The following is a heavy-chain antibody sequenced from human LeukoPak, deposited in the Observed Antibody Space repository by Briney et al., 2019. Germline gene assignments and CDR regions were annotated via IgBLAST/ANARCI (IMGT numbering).Heavy chain of an antibody. Sequence: GGSLRLSCSASGFTFSSYAMHWVRQAPGKGLEWVSSISSSSSYIYYADSVKGRFTISRDNAKNSLYLQMNSLRAEDTAVYYCARGRDIVATLPSYWGQGTLVTVSS. V-gene: IGHV3-21*01. J-gene: IGHJ4*02. CDR3: ARGRDIVATLPSY. D-gene: IGHD5-12*01. CDR1: GFTFSSYA. CDR2: ISSSSSYI.